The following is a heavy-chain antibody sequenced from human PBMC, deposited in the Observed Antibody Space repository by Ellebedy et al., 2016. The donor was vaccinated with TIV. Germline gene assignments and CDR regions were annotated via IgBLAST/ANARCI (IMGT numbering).Heavy chain of an antibody. Sequence: GGSLRLXXAASGFTVSSNYMSWVRQAPGKGLEWVSVIYSGGSTYYADSVKGRFTISRDNSKNTLYLQMNSLRAEDTAVYYCASRWIQLWEGSGMDVWGKGTTVTVSS. CDR3: ASRWIQLWEGSGMDV. CDR2: IYSGGST. V-gene: IGHV3-53*01. D-gene: IGHD5-18*01. J-gene: IGHJ6*03. CDR1: GFTVSSNY.